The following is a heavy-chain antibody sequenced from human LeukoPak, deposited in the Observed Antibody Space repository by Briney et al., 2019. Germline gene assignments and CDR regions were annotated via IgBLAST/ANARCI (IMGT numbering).Heavy chain of an antibody. Sequence: RASVKVPCKASGGTFSSYAISRVRQAPGQGLEWMGRIIPIFGIANYAQKFQGRVTITADKSTSTAYMELSSLRSEDTAVYYCARSKVVPAAQRWNWFDPWGQGTLVTVSS. J-gene: IGHJ5*02. CDR2: IIPIFGIA. CDR1: GGTFSSYA. D-gene: IGHD2-2*01. V-gene: IGHV1-69*04. CDR3: ARSKVVPAAQRWNWFDP.